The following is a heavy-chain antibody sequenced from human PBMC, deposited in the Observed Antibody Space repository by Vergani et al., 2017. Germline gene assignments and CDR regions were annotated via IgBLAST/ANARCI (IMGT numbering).Heavy chain of an antibody. V-gene: IGHV1-69*01. J-gene: IGHJ4*02. Sequence: QVQLVQSGAEVKKPGSSVKVSCKTSGGTFKSNTFSWVRQAPGQGLEWMGGIIPIFGTADYAQKFQGRVTITADESTSTAYMELSSLRSEDTAVYYCASISRPMVRGVNYFDYWGQGTLVTVSS. CDR1: GGTFKSNT. CDR2: IIPIFGTA. D-gene: IGHD3-10*01. CDR3: ASISRPMVRGVNYFDY.